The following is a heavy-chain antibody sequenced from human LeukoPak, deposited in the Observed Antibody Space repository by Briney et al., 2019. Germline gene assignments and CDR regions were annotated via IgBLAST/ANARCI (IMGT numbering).Heavy chain of an antibody. J-gene: IGHJ5*02. CDR2: VSWDGTP. Sequence: PGGSLRLSCAASGFIFDDCTMHWVRQGPGKTLEWVALVSWDGTPYYADSVKGRFTISRDNSKNALYLEMDSLRTDDTAFYYCAKDLTYESSGTVIDTWGQGTLVTVSS. CDR1: GFIFDDCT. V-gene: IGHV3-43*01. CDR3: AKDLTYESSGTVIDT. D-gene: IGHD3-22*01.